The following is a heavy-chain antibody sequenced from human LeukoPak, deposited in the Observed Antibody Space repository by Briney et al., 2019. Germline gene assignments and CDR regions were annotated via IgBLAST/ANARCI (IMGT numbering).Heavy chain of an antibody. CDR1: GFTFSSYS. D-gene: IGHD6-13*01. CDR3: ARDTSSRYSSSWYHFDY. CDR2: ISSSSSYI. Sequence: GRSLRLSCAASGFTFSSYSMNWVRQAPGNGLEWVSSISSSSSYIYYADSLKGRFTISRDNAKSSLYLKMNSLRAEDTAVYYCARDTSSRYSSSWYHFDYWGQGTLVTVSS. V-gene: IGHV3-21*01. J-gene: IGHJ4*02.